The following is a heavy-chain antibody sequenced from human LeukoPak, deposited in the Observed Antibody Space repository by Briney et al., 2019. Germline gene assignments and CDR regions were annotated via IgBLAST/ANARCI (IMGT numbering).Heavy chain of an antibody. CDR1: GGSISSYY. D-gene: IGHD3-22*01. CDR2: IYYSGST. Sequence: PSETLSLTCTVSGGSISSYYWSWIRQPPGKGLEWIGYIYYSGSTNHNPSLESRVTISVDTSKNQFSLKLSSVTAADTAVYYCARAEVNFYDRSGYFDYWGQGSLVTVSS. V-gene: IGHV4-59*01. CDR3: ARAEVNFYDRSGYFDY. J-gene: IGHJ4*02.